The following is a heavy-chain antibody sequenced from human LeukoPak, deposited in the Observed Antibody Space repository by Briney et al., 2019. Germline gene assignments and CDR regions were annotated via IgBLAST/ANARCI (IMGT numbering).Heavy chain of an antibody. J-gene: IGHJ4*02. V-gene: IGHV3-23*01. D-gene: IGHD4/OR15-4a*01. CDR1: GFTFSSYA. Sequence: GGSLRLSCAASGFTFSSYAMSWVRQAPGKGLEWVSAISGSGGSAYYADSVKGRFTISRDNSKNTVYLQMNSLRVEDTAVYYCASAGSPHGYWGQGTLVTVSS. CDR2: ISGSGGSA. CDR3: ASAGSPHGY.